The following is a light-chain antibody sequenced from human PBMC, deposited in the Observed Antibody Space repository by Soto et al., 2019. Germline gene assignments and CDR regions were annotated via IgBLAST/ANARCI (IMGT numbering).Light chain of an antibody. CDR3: QPRHSTPIT. CDR2: GAL. CDR1: QSIGFN. Sequence: DIQMTQSPSSLSAVVGDRVPITCRASQSIGFNLNWYQQKPGKAPKLLIYGALTLQSGVPSRFSGSGSGTYFTLTISSLQPEDFATYYCQPRHSTPITFGHGTRLEI. V-gene: IGKV1-39*01. J-gene: IGKJ5*01.